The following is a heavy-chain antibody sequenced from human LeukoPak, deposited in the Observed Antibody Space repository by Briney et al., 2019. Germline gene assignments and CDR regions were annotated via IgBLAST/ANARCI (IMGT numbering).Heavy chain of an antibody. V-gene: IGHV3-7*01. CDR2: IKQDGSEK. CDR3: ARVLSAGYSGYDFPGGGDY. D-gene: IGHD5-12*01. Sequence: PGGSLRLSCAASGFTFSRYWMTWVRQAPGKGLEWVANIKQDGSEKYYVDSVKGRFTISRDNAKNSLYLQMNSLRAEHTAVYYCARVLSAGYSGYDFPGGGDYWGQGTLVTVSS. J-gene: IGHJ4*02. CDR1: GFTFSRYW.